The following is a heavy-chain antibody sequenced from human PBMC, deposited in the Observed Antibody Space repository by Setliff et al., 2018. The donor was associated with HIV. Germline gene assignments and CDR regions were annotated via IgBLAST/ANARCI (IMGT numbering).Heavy chain of an antibody. Sequence: SETLSLTCAVYGGSFSGYYWSWIRQPPGKGLEWIGEINHSGSTNYNPSLKSRVTISVDTSKNQFSLKLSSVTAADTAVYYCARGGVGAALVWFDPWGQGTLVTVSS. CDR3: ARGGVGAALVWFDP. D-gene: IGHD1-26*01. CDR2: INHSGST. J-gene: IGHJ5*02. V-gene: IGHV4-34*01. CDR1: GGSFSGYY.